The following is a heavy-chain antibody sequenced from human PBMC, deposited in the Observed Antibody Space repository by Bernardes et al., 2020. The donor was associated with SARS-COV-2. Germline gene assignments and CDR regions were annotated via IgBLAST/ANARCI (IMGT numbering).Heavy chain of an antibody. CDR2: IFYSGTT. Sequence: EALFFICTVSGGSISSYYWSWFLQPPRKRREWFGYIFYSGTTNYNPSLNSRVTVSVDTTKNQFSLKLNSVTAADTAVYYCASGSTAYDFWSGYRWMYYIDYWSQGTMVTVSS. J-gene: IGHJ4*02. CDR1: GGSISSYY. D-gene: IGHD3-3*01. CDR3: ASGSTAYDFWSGYRWMYYIDY. V-gene: IGHV4-59*01.